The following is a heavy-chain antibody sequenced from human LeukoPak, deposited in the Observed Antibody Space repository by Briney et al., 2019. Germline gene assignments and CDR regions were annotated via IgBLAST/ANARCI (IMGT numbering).Heavy chain of an antibody. D-gene: IGHD3-22*01. J-gene: IGHJ4*02. V-gene: IGHV1-69*05. CDR3: ARDRADSSGYYYRFDY. CDR2: IIPIFGTA. Sequence: GASAKVSCKASGGTFSSYAISWVRQAPGQGLEWMGGIIPIFGTADYAQKFQGRVTITTDESTSTAYMELSSLRSEDTAVYYCARDRADSSGYYYRFDYWGQGTLVTVSS. CDR1: GGTFSSYA.